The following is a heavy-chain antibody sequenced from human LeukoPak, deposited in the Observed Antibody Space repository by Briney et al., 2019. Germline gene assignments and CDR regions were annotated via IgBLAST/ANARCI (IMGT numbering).Heavy chain of an antibody. CDR2: IGTAGDT. V-gene: IGHV3-13*01. CDR1: GFTFSSYD. Sequence: GGSLRLSCAASGFTFSSYDMHWVRQATGKGLEWVSAIGTAGDTYYPGSVKGRFTISRDNAKNSLYLQMNSLRAEDTAVYYCARDGAVHDSSGSNWFDPWGQGTLVTVSS. J-gene: IGHJ5*02. CDR3: ARDGAVHDSSGSNWFDP. D-gene: IGHD3-22*01.